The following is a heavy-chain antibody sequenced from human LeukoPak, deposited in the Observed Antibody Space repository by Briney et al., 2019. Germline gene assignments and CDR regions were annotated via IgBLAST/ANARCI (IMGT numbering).Heavy chain of an antibody. J-gene: IGHJ4*02. D-gene: IGHD5-18*01. V-gene: IGHV3-53*01. Sequence: GGSLRLSCAASGFTVSSNYMSWVRQAPGKGLEWVSVIYSGGSTYYADSVKGRFTISRDNSKNTLYLQMNSLRAEDTAVYYCARDPRYSYGPHDYWGQGTLVTVSS. CDR1: GFTVSSNY. CDR3: ARDPRYSYGPHDY. CDR2: IYSGGST.